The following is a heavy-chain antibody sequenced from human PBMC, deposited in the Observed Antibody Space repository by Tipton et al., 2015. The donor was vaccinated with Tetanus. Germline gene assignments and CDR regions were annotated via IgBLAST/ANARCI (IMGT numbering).Heavy chain of an antibody. CDR3: TRHVVEAVPRWFDP. Sequence: GLVKPSETLSLTCTVSGGFISSYNYYWGWIRQAPGKGLEWIASVYYDGSAYTNPSLKSRIAIPIDTSGSQFSLKVHSVTAADTAFYYCTRHVVEAVPRWFDPWGQGTLVTVSS. CDR2: VYYDGSA. D-gene: IGHD2-2*01. J-gene: IGHJ5*02. CDR1: GGFISSYNYY. V-gene: IGHV4-39*01.